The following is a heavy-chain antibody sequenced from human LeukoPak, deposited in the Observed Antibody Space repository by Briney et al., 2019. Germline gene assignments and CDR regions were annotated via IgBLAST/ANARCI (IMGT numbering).Heavy chain of an antibody. CDR2: VYYSGST. CDR3: ARRLGSSWALGY. D-gene: IGHD6-13*01. J-gene: IGHJ4*02. V-gene: IGHV4-59*12. CDR1: GGSISSYY. Sequence: TSETLSLTCTVSGGSISSYYWSWIRQPPGKGLEWIGYVYYSGSTNYNPSLKSRVTISVDTSKNQFSLKLSSVTAADTAVYYCARRLGSSWALGYWGQGTLVTVSS.